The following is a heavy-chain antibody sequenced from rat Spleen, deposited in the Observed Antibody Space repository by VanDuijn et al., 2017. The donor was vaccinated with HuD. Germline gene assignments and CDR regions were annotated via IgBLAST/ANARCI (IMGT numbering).Heavy chain of an antibody. Sequence: QVQLKESGPGLVQPSQTLSLTCTVSGFSLTSYTVSWVRQPPGKGLEWIAAISSGGSTYYNSALKSRLSISRDTSKSQVFLKMNSLQTDDTAIYFCVRERVPGFAFYFDYWGQGVMVTVSS. V-gene: IGHV2-6*01. CDR2: ISSGGST. CDR3: VRERVPGFAFYFDY. J-gene: IGHJ2*01. CDR1: GFSLTSYT. D-gene: IGHD1-4*01.